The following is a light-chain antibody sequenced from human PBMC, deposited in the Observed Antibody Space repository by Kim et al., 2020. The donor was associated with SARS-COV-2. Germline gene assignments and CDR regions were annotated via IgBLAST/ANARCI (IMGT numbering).Light chain of an antibody. CDR1: KLGDKY. J-gene: IGLJ2*01. Sequence: SYELTQPPSVSVSPGQTASITCSGDKLGDKYTCWYQQKPGQSPVLVIYQDSKRPSGIPERFSGSNSGNTATLTISGTQAMDEADYYCQSWDSITAAFGGG. CDR2: QDS. CDR3: QSWDSITAA. V-gene: IGLV3-1*01.